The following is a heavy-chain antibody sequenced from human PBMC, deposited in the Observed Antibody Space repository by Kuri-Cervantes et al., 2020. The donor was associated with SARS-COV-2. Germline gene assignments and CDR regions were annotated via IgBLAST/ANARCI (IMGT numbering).Heavy chain of an antibody. CDR3: ASTLRIAAAPPLDY. D-gene: IGHD6-13*01. J-gene: IGHJ4*02. V-gene: IGHV1-18*01. CDR2: ISAYNGNT. Sequence: ASVKVSCKASGYTFTSYGISWVRQAPGQGLEWMGWISAYNGNTNYAQKLQGRVTMTTDTSTSTAYMELRSLRSDDTAVYYCASTLRIAAAPPLDYWGQGTLVTVSS. CDR1: GYTFTSYG.